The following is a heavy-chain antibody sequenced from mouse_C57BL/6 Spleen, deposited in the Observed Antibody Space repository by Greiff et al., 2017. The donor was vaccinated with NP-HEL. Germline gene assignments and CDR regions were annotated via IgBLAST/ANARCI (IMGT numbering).Heavy chain of an antibody. CDR2: ISDGGSYT. CDR3: ARDPYYYGSSYLCWYFDV. D-gene: IGHD1-1*01. Sequence: EVKVVESGGGLVKPGGSLKLSCAASGFTFSSYAMSWVRQTPEKRLEWVATISDGGSYTYYPDNVQGRFTISRDNDKNNLDLQMSHLKSEDTAMYYCARDPYYYGSSYLCWYFDVWGTGTTDTGSS. V-gene: IGHV5-4*01. J-gene: IGHJ1*03. CDR1: GFTFSSYA.